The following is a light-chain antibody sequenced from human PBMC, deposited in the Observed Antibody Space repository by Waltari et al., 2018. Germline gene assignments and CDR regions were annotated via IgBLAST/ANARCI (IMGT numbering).Light chain of an antibody. J-gene: IGKJ4*01. V-gene: IGKV3-11*01. CDR3: QQRSNWPPLT. Sequence: EIVLTQSPATLSLSPVERATLSCRASQSVSNFLAWYQHKPGQAPRLLIYEASKRATGIPARFSGSGSGTDFTLTISSLEPEDFAVYYCQQRSNWPPLTFGGGTKVEIK. CDR1: QSVSNF. CDR2: EAS.